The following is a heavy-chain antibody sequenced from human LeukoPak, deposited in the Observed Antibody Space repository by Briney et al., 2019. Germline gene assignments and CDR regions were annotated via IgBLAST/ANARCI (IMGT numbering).Heavy chain of an antibody. J-gene: IGHJ4*02. CDR2: INHSGST. D-gene: IGHD2-15*01. CDR3: ARGSLGYCSGGSCCLYYFDY. Sequence: SETLSLTCAVYGGSFSGYYWSWIRQPPGKGLEWIGEINHSGSTNYNPSLKSRVTISVDTSKNQFSLKLSSVTAADTAVYYCARGSLGYCSGGSCCLYYFDYWGQGTLVTVSS. V-gene: IGHV4-34*01. CDR1: GGSFSGYY.